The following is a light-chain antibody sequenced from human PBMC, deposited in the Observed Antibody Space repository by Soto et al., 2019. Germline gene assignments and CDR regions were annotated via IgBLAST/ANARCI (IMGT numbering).Light chain of an antibody. CDR3: HQYGSSPLT. V-gene: IGKV3-20*01. Sequence: EIVLTQSPGTLSLSPGQRATLSCRASQSVSRSYLAWYQHKRGQAPRLLMFGTGSRATGIPDRFSGTGSGTDFTLIINRLEPEDFAVYFCHQYGSSPLTFGGGTKVEIK. CDR1: QSVSRSY. CDR2: GTG. J-gene: IGKJ4*01.